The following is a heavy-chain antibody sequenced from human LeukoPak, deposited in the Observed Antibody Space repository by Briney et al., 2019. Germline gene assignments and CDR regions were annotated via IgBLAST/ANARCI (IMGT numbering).Heavy chain of an antibody. D-gene: IGHD5-24*01. J-gene: IGHJ5*01. V-gene: IGHV1-46*01. CDR2: IKPVGGST. CDR3: ARSPEMATIPGIHSQNWFDS. Sequence: ASVKVSCTASGYTFTSYYMHWVRQAPGQGLEWSGIIKPVGGSTTYAQNFQGRVIMSRDTSTSTVYMELSSLRSEDTAVYYCARSPEMATIPGIHSQNWFDSWGQGTLVTVSS. CDR1: GYTFTSYY.